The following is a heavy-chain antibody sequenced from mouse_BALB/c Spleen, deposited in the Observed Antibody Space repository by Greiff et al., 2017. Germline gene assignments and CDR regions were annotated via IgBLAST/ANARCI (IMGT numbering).Heavy chain of an antibody. CDR1: GYTFTSYW. J-gene: IGHJ2*01. CDR2: IYPGDGDT. Sequence: QVQLQQPGAELVRPGASVKLSCKASGYTFTSYWMNWVKQRPGQGLEWIGRIYPGDGDTNYNGKFKGKATLTADKSSSTAYMQLSSLTSVDSAVYFCAAFITTVVEDYWGQGTTLTVSS. V-gene: IGHV1-80*01. D-gene: IGHD1-1*01. CDR3: AAFITTVVEDY.